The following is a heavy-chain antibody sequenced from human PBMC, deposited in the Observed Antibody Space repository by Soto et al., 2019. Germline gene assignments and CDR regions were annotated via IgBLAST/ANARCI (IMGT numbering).Heavy chain of an antibody. J-gene: IGHJ5*02. D-gene: IGHD3-10*01. CDR1: GGSFSGYY. CDR2: INHSGST. Sequence: SETLSLTCAVYGGSFSGYYWSWIRQPPGKGLEWIGEINHSGSTNYNPSLKSRVTISVDTSKNQFSLKLSSVTAADTAVYYCARCYYGSGSYYSKYNWFDPWGQGTLVTVS. CDR3: ARCYYGSGSYYSKYNWFDP. V-gene: IGHV4-34*01.